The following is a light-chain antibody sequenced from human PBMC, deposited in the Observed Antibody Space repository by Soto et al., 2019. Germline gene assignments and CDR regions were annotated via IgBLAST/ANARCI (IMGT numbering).Light chain of an antibody. CDR1: QSVGSY. V-gene: IGKV3-11*01. Sequence: EIVLTQSPATLSLSPGERATLSCRASQSVGSYLTWYQQKPGQAPRLLIYDASNRAPGVAARFTGSGSGTDFTLTINSVEPDDFVVYYCQQGRNWPLITFGQGTRLEIK. CDR3: QQGRNWPLIT. CDR2: DAS. J-gene: IGKJ5*01.